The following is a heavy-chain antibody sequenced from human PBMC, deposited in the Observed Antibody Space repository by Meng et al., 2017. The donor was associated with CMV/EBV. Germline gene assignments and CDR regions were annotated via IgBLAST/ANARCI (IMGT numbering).Heavy chain of an antibody. CDR1: GFTFSSYE. D-gene: IGHD1-7*01. CDR3: ARSRELQGVYYYCGIDL. CDR2: ISSSGSTI. J-gene: IGHJ6*02. V-gene: IGHV3-48*03. Sequence: GESLKISCAASGFTFSSYEMNWVRQAPGKGLEWVSYISSSGSTIYYADSVKGRFTISRDNTKNSLYLQMNSLRTEDTAVYYCARSRELQGVYYYCGIDLWGQGTTVTVSS.